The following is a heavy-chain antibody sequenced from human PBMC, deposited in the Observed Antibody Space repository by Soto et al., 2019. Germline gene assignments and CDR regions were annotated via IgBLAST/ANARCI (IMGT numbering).Heavy chain of an antibody. CDR2: VFYTGST. J-gene: IGHJ5*02. V-gene: IGHV4-59*01. Sequence: PSETLSLTCTVSGGSISSYHWSWIRQSPGKGLEWIGYVFYTGSTKYNPALKRRVTISVDPSKNQFSLKLSSVSAADTGLYYCARSYSGTFYGYDTWGQGILVTVSS. CDR3: ARSYSGTFYGYDT. D-gene: IGHD1-26*01. CDR1: GGSISSYH.